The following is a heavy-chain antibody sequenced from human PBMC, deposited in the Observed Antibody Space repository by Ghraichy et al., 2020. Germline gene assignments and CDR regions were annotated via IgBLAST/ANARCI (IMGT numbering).Heavy chain of an antibody. CDR3: ARAPTSLGYCSSTSCDTYCFDY. CDR1: GFTFSSYS. V-gene: IGHV3-21*01. Sequence: GGSLRLSCAASGFTFSSYSMNWVRQAPGKGLEWVSSISSSSSYIYYADSVKGRFTISRDNAKNSLYLQMNSLRAEDTAVYYCARAPTSLGYCSSTSCDTYCFDYWGQGTLVTVSS. D-gene: IGHD2-2*02. J-gene: IGHJ4*02. CDR2: ISSSSSYI.